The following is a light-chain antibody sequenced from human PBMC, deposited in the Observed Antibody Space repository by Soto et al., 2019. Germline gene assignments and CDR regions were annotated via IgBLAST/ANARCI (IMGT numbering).Light chain of an antibody. CDR3: QQAHSFPWT. V-gene: IGKV1-12*01. J-gene: IGKJ1*01. Sequence: DIQMTQSPFSVSASVGDRVTVSCRASRDLSAFFAWYQQAPGKAPKLLIYASSTLQSGVPSRFSGSGSGTDFNLTISSLQPEDSAIYFCQQAHSFPWTFGQGTKVEIK. CDR2: ASS. CDR1: RDLSAF.